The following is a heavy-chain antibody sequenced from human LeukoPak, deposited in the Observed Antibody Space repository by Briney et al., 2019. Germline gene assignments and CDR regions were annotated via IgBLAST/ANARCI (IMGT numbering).Heavy chain of an antibody. CDR3: ARVEYCSGGSCYSRDNWFDP. CDR2: IIPIFGTA. J-gene: IGHJ5*02. D-gene: IGHD2-15*01. CDR1: GYTFTSYY. Sequence: SVKVSCKTSGYTFTSYYISWVRQAPGQGLEWMGGIIPIFGTANYAQKFQGRVTITADKSTSTAYMELSSLRSEDTAVYYCARVEYCSGGSCYSRDNWFDPWGQGTLVTVSS. V-gene: IGHV1-69*06.